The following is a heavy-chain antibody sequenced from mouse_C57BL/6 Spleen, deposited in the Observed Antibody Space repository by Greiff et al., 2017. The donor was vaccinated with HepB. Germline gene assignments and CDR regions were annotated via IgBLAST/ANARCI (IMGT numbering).Heavy chain of an antibody. CDR1: GFTFSDYY. D-gene: IGHD1-1*01. CDR2: ISNGGGST. J-gene: IGHJ1*03. Sequence: EVKLQESGGGLVQPGGSLKLSCAASGFTFSDYYMYWVRQTPEKRLEWVAYISNGGGSTYYPDTVKGRFTISRDNAKNTLYLQMSRLKSEDTAMYYCARRAYYYGSSYGYFDVWGTGTTVTVSS. CDR3: ARRAYYYGSSYGYFDV. V-gene: IGHV5-12*01.